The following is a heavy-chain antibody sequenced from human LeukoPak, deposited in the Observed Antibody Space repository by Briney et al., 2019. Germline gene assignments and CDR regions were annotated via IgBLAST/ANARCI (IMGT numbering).Heavy chain of an antibody. CDR2: ISSSAGTT. J-gene: IGHJ4*02. CDR1: GFTFSDFY. D-gene: IGHD3-10*01. V-gene: IGHV3-11*01. CDR3: AREGPPYYYGSGSLDY. Sequence: KTGGSLRLSCAASGFTFSDFYMSWIRQAPGKGLEWVSYISSSAGTTYYADSVKGRFTISRDNAKNSLYLQMNSLRAEDTAVYYCAREGPPYYYGSGSLDYWGQGTLVTVSS.